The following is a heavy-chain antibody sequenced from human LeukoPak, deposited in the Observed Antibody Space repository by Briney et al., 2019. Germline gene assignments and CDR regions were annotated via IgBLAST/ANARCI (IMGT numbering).Heavy chain of an antibody. V-gene: IGHV3-23*01. Sequence: GGSLRLSCAASGFTFSSYAMSWVRKAPGKGLEWVSAISGSGGSTYYADSVKGRFTISRDNSKNTLYLQMNSLRAEDTAVYYCARDTVTTDYFDYWGQGTLVTVSS. J-gene: IGHJ4*02. CDR1: GFTFSSYA. D-gene: IGHD4-17*01. CDR3: ARDTVTTDYFDY. CDR2: ISGSGGST.